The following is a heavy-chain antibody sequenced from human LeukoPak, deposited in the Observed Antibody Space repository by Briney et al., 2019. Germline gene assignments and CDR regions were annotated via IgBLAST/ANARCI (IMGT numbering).Heavy chain of an antibody. D-gene: IGHD3-9*01. CDR2: IYTSGST. CDR3: ARADYDILTGYYMPPNNWFDP. Sequence: SETLSLTCIVSGGSISSYYWSWIRQPAGKGLEWIGRIYTSGSTNYNPSLKSRVTMSVDTSKNQFSLKLSSVTAADTAVYYCARADYDILTGYYMPPNNWFDPWGQGTLVTVSS. J-gene: IGHJ5*02. CDR1: GGSISSYY. V-gene: IGHV4-4*07.